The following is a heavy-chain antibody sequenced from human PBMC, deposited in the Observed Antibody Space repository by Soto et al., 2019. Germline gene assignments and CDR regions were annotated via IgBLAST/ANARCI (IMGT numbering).Heavy chain of an antibody. CDR1: GFSFSGYW. Sequence: PGGSLRLSCEASGFSFSGYWMSWVRQSPGKGLEWVANIRKDGTEKNYVDSVKGRFTISRDNTKNSLYLQMNSLRADDAAVYYCVRGGGSFDFWGQGTLVTVSS. J-gene: IGHJ4*02. V-gene: IGHV3-7*01. D-gene: IGHD3-16*01. CDR3: VRGGGSFDF. CDR2: IRKDGTEK.